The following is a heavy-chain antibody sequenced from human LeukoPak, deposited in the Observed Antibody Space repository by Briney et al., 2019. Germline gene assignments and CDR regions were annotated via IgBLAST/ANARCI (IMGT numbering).Heavy chain of an antibody. J-gene: IGHJ6*02. CDR2: IIPILGIA. CDR1: GGTFSSYA. V-gene: IGHV1-69*04. CDR3: ARVEYYYDSVLPYGMDV. D-gene: IGHD3-22*01. Sequence: GASVKVSCKASGGTFSSYAISWVRQAPGQGLEWMGRIIPILGIANYAQKFQGRVTITADKSTSTAYMELSSLRSEDTAVYYCARVEYYYDSVLPYGMDVWGQGTTVTVSS.